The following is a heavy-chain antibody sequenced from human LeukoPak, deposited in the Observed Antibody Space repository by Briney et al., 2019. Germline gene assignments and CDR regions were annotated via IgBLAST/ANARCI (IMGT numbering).Heavy chain of an antibody. J-gene: IGHJ5*02. CDR2: ISYDGSNK. CDR1: GFTFSSYG. Sequence: GRSLRLSCAASGFTFSSYGMHWVRQAPGKGLEWVAVISYDGSNKYYADSVKGRFTISRDNSKNTLYLQTNSLRAEDTAVYYCAKAYSSSWSNNWFDPWGQGTLVTVSS. D-gene: IGHD6-13*01. CDR3: AKAYSSSWSNNWFDP. V-gene: IGHV3-30*18.